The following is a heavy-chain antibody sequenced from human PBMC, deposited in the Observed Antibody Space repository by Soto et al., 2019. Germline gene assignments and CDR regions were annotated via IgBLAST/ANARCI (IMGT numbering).Heavy chain of an antibody. D-gene: IGHD4-4*01. CDR3: ARRRDYSLDY. V-gene: IGHV4-39*01. Sequence: QLQLQESGPGLVKPSETLSLTCTVSGGSISSSSYYWGWIRQPPGKGLEWIGSIYYSGSTHYNPSLRSRVTISVDTSKDQFSLKLSSVTAADTAVYYCARRRDYSLDYWGQGTLVTVSS. CDR2: IYYSGST. CDR1: GGSISSSSYY. J-gene: IGHJ4*02.